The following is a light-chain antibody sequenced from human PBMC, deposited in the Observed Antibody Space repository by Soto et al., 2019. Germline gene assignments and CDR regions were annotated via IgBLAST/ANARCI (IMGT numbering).Light chain of an antibody. V-gene: IGLV1-44*01. CDR3: AAGDKSLNGFV. J-gene: IGLJ1*01. CDR2: TTT. CDR1: SSNIGDHS. Sequence: QSVLTQPPSVSGTPGPRVTISCSGSSSNIGDHSVNWIQHLPGAAPKLLISTTTQRPSGVPDLFSGSKSGTSGSLAISGLQSGDEAEYFCAAGDKSLNGFVFGTGTKLTVL.